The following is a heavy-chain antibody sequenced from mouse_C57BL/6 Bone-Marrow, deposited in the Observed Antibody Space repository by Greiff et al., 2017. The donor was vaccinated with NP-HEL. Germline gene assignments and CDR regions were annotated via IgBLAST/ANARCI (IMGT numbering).Heavy chain of an antibody. CDR1: GYTFTSCW. Sequence: VQLQQSGAELAKPGASVKLSCKASGYTFTSCWMNWVKQRPGQGLEWIGYINPSSGYTKYNQKFKDKATLTADKSSSTAYMQLRSLTYEDSAVYYCRVSNYFDYWGQGTTLTVSS. V-gene: IGHV1-7*01. CDR2: INPSSGYT. J-gene: IGHJ2*01. D-gene: IGHD2-5*01. CDR3: RVSNYFDY.